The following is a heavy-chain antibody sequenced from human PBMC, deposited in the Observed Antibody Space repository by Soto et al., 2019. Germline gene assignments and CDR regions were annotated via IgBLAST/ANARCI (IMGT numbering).Heavy chain of an antibody. Sequence: QVQLLQSRAEVKKPGASVKVSCKAYGYTFTNFGIRWVRQAPGQGLEWMGWISAYNGKTNYAQNFQGRVTMTTDTSTSTAYMELRSLRSDDTAVYYCARGGSACDYWGQGTLVTVSS. CDR2: ISAYNGKT. CDR3: ARGGSACDY. V-gene: IGHV1-18*01. J-gene: IGHJ4*02. D-gene: IGHD6-19*01. CDR1: GYTFTNFG.